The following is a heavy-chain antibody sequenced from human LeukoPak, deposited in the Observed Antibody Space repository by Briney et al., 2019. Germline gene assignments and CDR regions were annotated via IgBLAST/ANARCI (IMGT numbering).Heavy chain of an antibody. CDR3: TRGYSSSRYDY. Sequence: GGSLRLTCTASGFTFGYYAMSWVRQAPGKGLEWVGFIRSKAYGGTTEYAASVKGRFTISRDDSKSIAYLQMNSLKTEDTAVYYCTRGYSSSRYDYWGQGNLVTVSS. J-gene: IGHJ4*02. CDR2: IRSKAYGGTT. V-gene: IGHV3-49*04. D-gene: IGHD6-13*01. CDR1: GFTFGYYA.